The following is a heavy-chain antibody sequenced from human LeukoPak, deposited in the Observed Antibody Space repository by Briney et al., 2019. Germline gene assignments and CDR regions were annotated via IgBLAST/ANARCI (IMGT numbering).Heavy chain of an antibody. CDR1: GGSVSSGTYY. CDR2: IYYTGST. J-gene: IGHJ4*02. V-gene: IGHV4-61*01. Sequence: SETLSLTCTVSGGSVSSGTYYWSWIRQPPGKGLECIGYIYYTGSTNYNPSLKSRVTISVDTSKNQFSLKLSSVTAADTAVYYCARMTTVTTGIDYWGQGTLVTVSS. D-gene: IGHD4-17*01. CDR3: ARMTTVTTGIDY.